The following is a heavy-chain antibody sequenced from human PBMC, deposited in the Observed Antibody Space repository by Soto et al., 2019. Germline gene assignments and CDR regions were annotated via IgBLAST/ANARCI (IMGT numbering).Heavy chain of an antibody. CDR2: IYHSGST. D-gene: IGHD6-6*01. J-gene: IGHJ4*02. CDR3: ATMGSVYSSSRYFDY. V-gene: IGHV4-30-2*01. Sequence: TLCLTGAVSDGSISSGGYSWSWIRQPPGKGLEWIGYIYHSGSTYYNPSLKSRVTISVDRSKNQFSLKLSSVTAADTAVYYCATMGSVYSSSRYFDYWGQGTLVTVSS. CDR1: DGSISSGGYS.